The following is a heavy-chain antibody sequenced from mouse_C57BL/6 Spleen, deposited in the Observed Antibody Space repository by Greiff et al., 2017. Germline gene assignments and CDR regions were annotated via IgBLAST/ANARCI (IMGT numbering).Heavy chain of an antibody. CDR3: ARYSGDAMDY. J-gene: IGHJ4*01. CDR1: GFTFSDYG. V-gene: IGHV5-17*01. Sequence: EVKLVESGGGLVKPGGSLKLSCAASGFTFSDYGMHWVRQAPEKGLEWVAYISSGSSTIYYADTVKGRFTISRDNAKNTLFLQMTRLRSEDTAMYYCARYSGDAMDYWGQGTSVTVSS. CDR2: ISSGSSTI. D-gene: IGHD3-2*02.